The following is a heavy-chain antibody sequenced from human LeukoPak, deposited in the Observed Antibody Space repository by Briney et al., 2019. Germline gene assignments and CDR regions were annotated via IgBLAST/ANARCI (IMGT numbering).Heavy chain of an antibody. Sequence: SETMSLTCTVSGGSISSGDYYRSRIRQPPGKGLEWIAYMYYSGSTYYNPSLKSRVTMPADTSKNQLSLKLSSVTAADTAVYYCARPYYYDSRIDPWGQGILVTVSS. CDR1: GGSISSGDYY. CDR2: MYYSGST. J-gene: IGHJ5*02. D-gene: IGHD3-22*01. CDR3: ARPYYYDSRIDP. V-gene: IGHV4-30-4*01.